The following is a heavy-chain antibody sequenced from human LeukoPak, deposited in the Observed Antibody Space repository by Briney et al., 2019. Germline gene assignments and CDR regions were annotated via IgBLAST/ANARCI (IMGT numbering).Heavy chain of an antibody. V-gene: IGHV4-59*08. CDR2: IYYSGST. Sequence: SETLSLTCTVSGGSISSYYWNWIRQPPGKGLEWIGYIYYSGSTNYNPSLKSRVTISVDTSKNQFSLNLTSVTAADTAVYYCARVPSEMATIHNWFDPWGQGTLVTVSS. CDR3: ARVPSEMATIHNWFDP. J-gene: IGHJ5*02. D-gene: IGHD5-24*01. CDR1: GGSISSYY.